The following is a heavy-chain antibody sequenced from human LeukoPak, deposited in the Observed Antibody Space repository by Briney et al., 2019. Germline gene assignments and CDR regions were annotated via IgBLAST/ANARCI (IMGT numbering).Heavy chain of an antibody. CDR2: IYYSGST. Sequence: PSETLSLTCTVSGGTVISGSYYWNWIRQPPGKTLEWIGYIYYSGSTNYNPSLKSRVTISMDTSKNQFSLKLSSVTAADTAVYYCARDPPRGWDAFDIWGQGTMVTVSS. J-gene: IGHJ3*02. D-gene: IGHD2-15*01. CDR1: GGTVISGSYY. CDR3: ARDPPRGWDAFDI. V-gene: IGHV4-61*01.